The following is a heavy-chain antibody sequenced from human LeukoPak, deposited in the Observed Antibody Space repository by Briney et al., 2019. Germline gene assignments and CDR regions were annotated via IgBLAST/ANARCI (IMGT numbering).Heavy chain of an antibody. Sequence: SETLSLTCTVSGGSISSSSYYWGWIRQPPGKGLEWIGSIYYSGSTYYNPSLKSRVTISVDTSKNQFSLKLSSVTAADTAVYYCARLNYYGSIRFDPWGQGTLVTVSS. CDR1: GGSISSSSYY. V-gene: IGHV4-39*01. CDR3: ARLNYYGSIRFDP. CDR2: IYYSGST. D-gene: IGHD3-10*01. J-gene: IGHJ5*02.